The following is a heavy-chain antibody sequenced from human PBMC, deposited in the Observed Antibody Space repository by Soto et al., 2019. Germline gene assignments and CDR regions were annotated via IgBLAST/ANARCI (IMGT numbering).Heavy chain of an antibody. D-gene: IGHD5-18*01. Sequence: ASVKVSRKASGYPFTSSDINWVRQATGQGLEWMGWMKPNSGNTGYAQKFQGRVTMTRNTSISTAYMELSSLRSEDTAVYYCVLLNSYDSTDYRGQLPLGALSS. CDR1: GYPFTSSD. CDR3: VLLNSYDSTDY. CDR2: MKPNSGNT. J-gene: IGHJ4*02. V-gene: IGHV1-8*01.